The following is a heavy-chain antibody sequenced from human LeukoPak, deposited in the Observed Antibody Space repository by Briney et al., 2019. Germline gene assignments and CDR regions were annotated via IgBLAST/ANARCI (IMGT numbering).Heavy chain of an antibody. CDR2: ISGSGGST. V-gene: IGHV3-23*01. D-gene: IGHD6-19*01. CDR1: GFTFSTYG. CDR3: AKDGSVSSSPPFDY. Sequence: GGSLRLSCAASGFTFSTYGMSWVRQAPGKGLEWVSAISGSGGSTYYADSVKGRFTISRDNSKNTLYLQMNSLRAEDTAVYYCAKDGSVSSSPPFDYWGQGTLVTVSS. J-gene: IGHJ4*02.